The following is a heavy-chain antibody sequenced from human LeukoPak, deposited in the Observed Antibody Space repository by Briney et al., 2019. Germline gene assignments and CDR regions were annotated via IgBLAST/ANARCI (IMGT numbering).Heavy chain of an antibody. Sequence: GGSLRLSCAASGFTFSSYWMSWVRQAPGKGLEWVANINQDGSEKYYVDSVKGRFTISRDNAKNSLYLQMNSLRAEDTAVYYCARPYYYDSSGYYYSDFGAYYFDYWGQGTLVTVSS. V-gene: IGHV3-7*01. CDR1: GFTFSSYW. J-gene: IGHJ4*02. CDR2: INQDGSEK. D-gene: IGHD3-22*01. CDR3: ARPYYYDSSGYYYSDFGAYYFDY.